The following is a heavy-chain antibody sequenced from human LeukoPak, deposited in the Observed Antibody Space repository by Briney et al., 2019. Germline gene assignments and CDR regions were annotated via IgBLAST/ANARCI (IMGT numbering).Heavy chain of an antibody. CDR1: GFTVSSNY. CDR2: IYSGGST. V-gene: IGHV3-66*04. J-gene: IGHJ6*03. CDR3: ARRSVTIYYMDV. D-gene: IGHD4-11*01. Sequence: GGSLRLSCAASGFTVSSNYMSWVRQAPGKGLEWVSVIYSGGSTYYADSVKGRFTISRDNSKNSLYLQMNSLRAEDTAVYYCARRSVTIYYMDVWGKGTTVTISS.